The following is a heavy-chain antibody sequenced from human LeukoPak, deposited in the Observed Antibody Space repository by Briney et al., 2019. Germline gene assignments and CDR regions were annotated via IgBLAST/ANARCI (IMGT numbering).Heavy chain of an antibody. CDR2: IIPIFGTA. CDR3: ARGPRTIFGVVIIKDYYYYGMDV. V-gene: IGHV1-69*01. D-gene: IGHD3-3*01. Sequence: AASVTVSCTASGGTFSSYAISWVRQAPGQGLGWMGGIIPIFGTANYAQKFQGRVTITADESTSTAYMELSSLRSEDTAVYYCARGPRTIFGVVIIKDYYYYGMDVWGQGTTVTVSS. CDR1: GGTFSSYA. J-gene: IGHJ6*02.